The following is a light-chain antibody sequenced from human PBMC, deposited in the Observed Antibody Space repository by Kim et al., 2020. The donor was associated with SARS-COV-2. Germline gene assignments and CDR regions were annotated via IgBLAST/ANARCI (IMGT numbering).Light chain of an antibody. CDR2: DVS. CDR1: SSDVGGYNY. Sequence: GQSITISCTGTSSDVGGYNYVSWYQQHPGKAPKLMIYDVSNRPSGVSNRFSGSKSGNTASLTICGLQAEDEADYSCSSFTSSSTLVFGTGTKVTVL. J-gene: IGLJ1*01. V-gene: IGLV2-14*03. CDR3: SSFTSSSTLV.